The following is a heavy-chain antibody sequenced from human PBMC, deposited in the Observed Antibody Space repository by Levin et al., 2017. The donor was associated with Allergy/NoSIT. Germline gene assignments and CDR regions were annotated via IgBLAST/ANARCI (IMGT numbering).Heavy chain of an antibody. Sequence: PGGSLRLSCAASGFTFITYAMSWVRQAPGKGLEWVSAITGSGGSTYYADSVKGRFTISRDNSKNTLYLQMNSLRAEDTAVYYCAKSLYSNWDAFDIWGQGTMVTVSS. V-gene: IGHV3-23*01. CDR1: GFTFITYA. D-gene: IGHD4-11*01. CDR2: ITGSGGST. J-gene: IGHJ3*02. CDR3: AKSLYSNWDAFDI.